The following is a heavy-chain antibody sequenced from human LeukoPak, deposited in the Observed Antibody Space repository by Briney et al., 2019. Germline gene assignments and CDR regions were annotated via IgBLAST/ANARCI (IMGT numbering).Heavy chain of an antibody. CDR3: ARAGPSAYCGGDCYPTYYFDY. CDR1: GGTFSSYT. J-gene: IGHJ4*02. V-gene: IGHV1-69*02. D-gene: IGHD2-21*02. Sequence: GSSVKVSCKASGGTFSSYTISWVRQAPGQGLEWMGRIIPILGIANYAQKFQGRVTITADKSTSTAYMELSSLRSEDTAVYYCARAGPSAYCGGDCYPTYYFDYWGQGTLVTVSS. CDR2: IIPILGIA.